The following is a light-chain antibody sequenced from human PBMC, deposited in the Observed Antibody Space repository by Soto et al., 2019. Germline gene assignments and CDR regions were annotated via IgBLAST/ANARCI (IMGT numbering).Light chain of an antibody. CDR1: QSVSSK. Sequence: EIVMTQSPATLSVSPGERATLSCSASQSVSSKLAWYQQKPGQAPRLLIYDASTRATGIPARFSGSGSGTEFTLTISSLQSEDFAVYYCQQYNNWPPEYSFGQGTKLEIK. CDR2: DAS. J-gene: IGKJ2*01. V-gene: IGKV3-15*01. CDR3: QQYNNWPPEYS.